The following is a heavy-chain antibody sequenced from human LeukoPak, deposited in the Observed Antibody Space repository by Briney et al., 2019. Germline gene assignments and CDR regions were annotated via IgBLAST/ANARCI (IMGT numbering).Heavy chain of an antibody. CDR3: ATDSAPYYDFWSGANGAFDI. D-gene: IGHD3-3*01. Sequence: ASVKVSCKVSGYTLTELSMHWVRQAPGKGLEWMGGFDPEDGEIIYAQKFQGRVTMTEDTSTDTAYMELSSLRSEDTAVYYCATDSAPYYDFWSGANGAFDIWGQGTMVTVSS. CDR2: FDPEDGEI. CDR1: GYTLTELS. J-gene: IGHJ3*02. V-gene: IGHV1-24*01.